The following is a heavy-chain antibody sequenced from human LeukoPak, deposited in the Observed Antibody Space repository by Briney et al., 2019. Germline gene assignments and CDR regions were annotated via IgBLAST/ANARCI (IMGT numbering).Heavy chain of an antibody. D-gene: IGHD3-3*01. CDR2: IYYSGST. V-gene: IGHV4-39*07. Sequence: SETLSLTCTVSGGSISSSSYYWGWIRQPPGKGLEWIGSIYYSGSTNYNPSLKSRVTISVDTSKNQFSLKLSSVTAADTAVYYCARPPASKYYGPAWGQGTLVTVSS. CDR3: ARPPASKYYGPA. CDR1: GGSISSSSYY. J-gene: IGHJ4*02.